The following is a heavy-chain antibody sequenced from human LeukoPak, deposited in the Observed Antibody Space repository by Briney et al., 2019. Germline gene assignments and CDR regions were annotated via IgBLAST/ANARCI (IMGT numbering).Heavy chain of an antibody. J-gene: IGHJ5*02. CDR1: GDSISSYY. D-gene: IGHD2-2*01. V-gene: IGHV4-59*01. Sequence: PSGTLSLTCTVSGDSISSYYWSWIRQPPGKGLEWIGYIYYSGTTNYNPSLKSRVTISVDTSKNQFSLKLSSVTAADTAVYYCARECSSTSCYGGGWFDPWGQGTLVTVSS. CDR2: IYYSGTT. CDR3: ARECSSTSCYGGGWFDP.